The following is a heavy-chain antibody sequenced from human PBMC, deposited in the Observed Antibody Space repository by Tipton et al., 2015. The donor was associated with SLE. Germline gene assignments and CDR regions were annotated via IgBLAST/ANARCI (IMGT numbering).Heavy chain of an antibody. CDR2: IDYRGTS. J-gene: IGHJ5*02. Sequence: TLSLTCTLSGGSITRSGYYWSWVRQHPGKGLEWIGYIDYRGTSNINPSLRSRLTMSIDTSRNQFSLKMTSVTAADTAAYPCARISCPYSDLYDKWSPPWG. D-gene: IGHD2-8*01. CDR1: GGSITRSGYY. V-gene: IGHV4-31*03. CDR3: ARISCPYSDLYDKWSPP.